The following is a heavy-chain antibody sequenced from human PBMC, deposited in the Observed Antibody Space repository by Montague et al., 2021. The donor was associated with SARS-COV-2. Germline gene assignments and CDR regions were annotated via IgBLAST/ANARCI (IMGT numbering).Heavy chain of an antibody. CDR3: AREAYYYDGSGYYGGGYYYYYGMDV. V-gene: IGHV4-39*02. Sequence: SETLSLTCTVSGGSISSSSYYWGWIRQPPGKGLEWIGSIYYSGSTYYNPSLQSRVTISVDTSKNQFSLKLSSVTAADTAVYYCAREAYYYDGSGYYGGGYYYYYGMDVWGQGTTVTVSS. CDR2: IYYSGST. CDR1: GGSISSSSYY. D-gene: IGHD3-22*01. J-gene: IGHJ6*02.